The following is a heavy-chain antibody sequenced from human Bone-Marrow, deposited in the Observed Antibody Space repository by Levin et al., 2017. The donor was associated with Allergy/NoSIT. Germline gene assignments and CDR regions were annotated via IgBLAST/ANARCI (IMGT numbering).Heavy chain of an antibody. V-gene: IGHV1-8*01. Sequence: RGESLKISCKASGYTFTSYDINWVRQATGQGLEWMGWMNPNSGNTGYAQKFQGRVTMTRNTSISTAYMELSSLRSEDTAVYYCARVEDYGSGSYYDYFDYWGQGTLVTVSS. CDR1: GYTFTSYD. CDR2: MNPNSGNT. J-gene: IGHJ4*02. D-gene: IGHD3-10*01. CDR3: ARVEDYGSGSYYDYFDY.